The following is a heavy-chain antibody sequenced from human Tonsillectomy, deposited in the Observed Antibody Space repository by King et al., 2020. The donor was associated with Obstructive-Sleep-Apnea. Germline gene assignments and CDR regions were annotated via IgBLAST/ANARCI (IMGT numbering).Heavy chain of an antibody. CDR1: GYTFTTYY. D-gene: IGHD3-9*01. Sequence: QLVQSGAEVKKPGALVKLSCTASGYTFTTYYMHWVRQAPGQGLEWMGMINPSGGSTSYAQNFQGRVTMTRDTSTSTVYMDLSSLRSEDTAVYYCARDRDFDWLSSYYAMDVWGQGTTVTVSS. CDR3: ARDRDFDWLSSYYAMDV. CDR2: INPSGGST. J-gene: IGHJ6*02. V-gene: IGHV1-46*01.